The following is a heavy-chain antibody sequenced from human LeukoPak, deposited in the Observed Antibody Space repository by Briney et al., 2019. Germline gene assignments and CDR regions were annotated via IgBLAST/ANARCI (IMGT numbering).Heavy chain of an antibody. CDR3: TRPYYYDSSGSPDY. CDR1: GDSISTSNSY. CDR2: IYYSGNT. J-gene: IGHJ4*02. D-gene: IGHD3-22*01. V-gene: IGHV4-39*07. Sequence: SETLSLTCTVSGDSISTSNSYWGWIRQPPGKGLEWIGSIYYSGNTYYNASLKSRVTISVDTSKNQFSLKLSSVTAADTAVYYCTRPYYYDSSGSPDYWGQGTLVTVSS.